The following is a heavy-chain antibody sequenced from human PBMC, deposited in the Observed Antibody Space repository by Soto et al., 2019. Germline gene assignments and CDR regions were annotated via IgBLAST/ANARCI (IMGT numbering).Heavy chain of an antibody. CDR1: GGSISSYY. Sequence: QVQLQESGPGLVKPSETLSLTCTVSGGSISSYYWSWIRQPPGKGLEWIGYIYYSGSTNYNPSLKSRVTISVDTSKNQFSLKLSSVTAADTAVYYCARDSAGDYGDWYFDLWGRGTLVTVSS. CDR3: ARDSAGDYGDWYFDL. CDR2: IYYSGST. D-gene: IGHD4-17*01. J-gene: IGHJ2*01. V-gene: IGHV4-59*01.